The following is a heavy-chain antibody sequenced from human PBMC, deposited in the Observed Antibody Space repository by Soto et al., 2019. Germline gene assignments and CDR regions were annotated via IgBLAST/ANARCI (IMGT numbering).Heavy chain of an antibody. D-gene: IGHD1-26*01. CDR2: INHSGST. V-gene: IGHV4-34*01. Sequence: ETLSLTCAVYGGSFSGYYWSWIRQPPGKGLEWIGEINHSGSTNYNPSLKSRVTISVDTSKNQFSLKLSSVTAADTAVYYCASLPMGAIDYWGQGTLVTVSS. CDR1: GGSFSGYY. J-gene: IGHJ4*02. CDR3: ASLPMGAIDY.